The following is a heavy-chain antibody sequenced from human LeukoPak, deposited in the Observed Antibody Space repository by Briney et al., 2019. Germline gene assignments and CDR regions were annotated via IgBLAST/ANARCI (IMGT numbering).Heavy chain of an antibody. Sequence: GASLAISCKAAGSIFATYWIGWVRPLSGKGLEWMGIFYPGDSDTRYSPSFQGQVTISVDKSISTAFLHWSSLKASDTATYYCARAPTSVSNPYFFDYWGQGSLVTVSS. CDR1: GSIFATYW. J-gene: IGHJ4*02. CDR3: ARAPTSVSNPYFFDY. V-gene: IGHV5-51*01. D-gene: IGHD4-17*01. CDR2: FYPGDSDT.